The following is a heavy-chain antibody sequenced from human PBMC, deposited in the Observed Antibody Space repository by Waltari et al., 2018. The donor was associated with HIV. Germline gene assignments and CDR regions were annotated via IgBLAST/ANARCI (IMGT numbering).Heavy chain of an antibody. V-gene: IGHV3-9*01. Sequence: EVQLVESGGGLVQPGRSLRLSCAASGFTFDDYAMHWVRQAPGKGLEWVSGISWNSGSIGYADSVKGRFTISRDNAKNSLYLQMNSLRAEDTALYYCAKVTPPYGMDVWGQGTTVTVSS. J-gene: IGHJ6*02. CDR1: GFTFDDYA. CDR2: ISWNSGSI. CDR3: AKVTPPYGMDV.